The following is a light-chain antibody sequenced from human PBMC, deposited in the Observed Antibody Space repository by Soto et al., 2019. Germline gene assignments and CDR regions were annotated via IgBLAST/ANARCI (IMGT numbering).Light chain of an antibody. CDR2: GAS. Sequence: EIVMTQSPDTLCVSPGERATLSCRASQSVSSNLAWYQQKPGQAPRLLIYGASTRATGIPDRFSGSGSGTDFTLIISRLEPEDSALYYCQQYDSSPATFGQGTQLEIK. J-gene: IGKJ5*01. CDR3: QQYDSSPAT. V-gene: IGKV3-20*01. CDR1: QSVSSN.